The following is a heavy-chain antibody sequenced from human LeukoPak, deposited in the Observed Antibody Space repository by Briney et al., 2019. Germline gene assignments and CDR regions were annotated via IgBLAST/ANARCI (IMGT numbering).Heavy chain of an antibody. J-gene: IGHJ4*01. V-gene: IGHV5-51*01. CDR1: GYSFTSYW. D-gene: IGHD1-14*01. CDR2: IYPGDSDT. CDR3: ARLSYSHAPED. Sequence: RGESLKISCKGSGYSFTSYWIAWVRQMPGEGLEWMGMIYPGDSDTRYSPSFQGQVTISADKSISTAYLQWSSLKASDTAMYYCARLSYSHAPEDWGQGTLITVSS.